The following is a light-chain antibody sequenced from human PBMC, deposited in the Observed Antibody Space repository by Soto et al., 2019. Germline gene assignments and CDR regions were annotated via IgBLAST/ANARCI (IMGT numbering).Light chain of an antibody. CDR2: LGF. V-gene: IGKV2-28*01. Sequence: DIVMTQSPLSLPVTPGEPASISCRSSQSLLHSNGYNYLHWYLQKPGQSPQLLIYLGFNRASGVPDRFSGSGSGTDFTLKISRVEAEDVGVYYCMQALQTPSTFGQGTKVDTK. CDR3: MQALQTPST. CDR1: QSLLHSNGYNY. J-gene: IGKJ1*01.